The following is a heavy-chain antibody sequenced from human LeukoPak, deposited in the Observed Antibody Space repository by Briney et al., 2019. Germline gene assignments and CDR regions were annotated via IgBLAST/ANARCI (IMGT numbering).Heavy chain of an antibody. CDR2: INSDGSST. V-gene: IGHV3-74*01. D-gene: IGHD3-22*01. CDR3: AKEGYDSSGYYND. CDR1: GFTFSSYW. Sequence: GGSLRLSCAASGFTFSSYWMHWVRQAPGKGLVWVSRINSDGSSTNYADSVKGRFTISRDNSKNSLYLQMNSLRTEDTALYYCAKEGYDSSGYYNDWGQGTLVTVSS. J-gene: IGHJ4*02.